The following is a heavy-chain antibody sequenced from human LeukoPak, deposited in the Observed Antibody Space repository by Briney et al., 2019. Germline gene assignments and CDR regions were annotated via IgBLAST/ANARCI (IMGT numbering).Heavy chain of an antibody. V-gene: IGHV3-21*01. CDR2: ISSSSSYI. CDR1: GFTFSSYS. D-gene: IGHD3-22*01. CDR3: ARSPHYYDSSGYYPPYYFDY. J-gene: IGHJ4*02. Sequence: PGGSLRLSCAASGFTFSSYSMNWVRQAPGKGLEWVSSISSSSSYIYYADSVKGRFTISRDNAKNSLYLQMNSLRAEDTAVYYCARSPHYYDSSGYYPPYYFDYWGQGTVVTVSS.